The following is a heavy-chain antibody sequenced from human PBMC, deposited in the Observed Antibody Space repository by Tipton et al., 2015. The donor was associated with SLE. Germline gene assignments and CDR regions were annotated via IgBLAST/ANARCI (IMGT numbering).Heavy chain of an antibody. D-gene: IGHD1-20*01. Sequence: TLSLTCTVSGGSISSSSYYWGWIRQPPGKGLEWIGSIYYSGSTYYNPSLKSRVTISVDTSKNQFSLKLSSVTAADTAVYYCARDRITGTTNYFDYWGQGTLVTVSS. J-gene: IGHJ4*02. CDR3: ARDRITGTTNYFDY. CDR1: GGSISSSSYY. V-gene: IGHV4-39*07. CDR2: IYYSGST.